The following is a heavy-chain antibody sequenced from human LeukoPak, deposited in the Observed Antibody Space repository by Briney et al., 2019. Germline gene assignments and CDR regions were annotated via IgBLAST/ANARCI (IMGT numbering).Heavy chain of an antibody. Sequence: ASVKVSCKASGYTFTSYYMHWVRQAPGQGLEWMGIINPSGGSTTYAQKFQGRVTMTRDTSTSTVFMDLTSLRSQDTAMYYCARGILRTQDAFDIWGQGTMVTVS. CDR3: ARGILRTQDAFDI. J-gene: IGHJ3*02. CDR2: INPSGGST. CDR1: GYTFTSYY. D-gene: IGHD3-16*01. V-gene: IGHV1-46*01.